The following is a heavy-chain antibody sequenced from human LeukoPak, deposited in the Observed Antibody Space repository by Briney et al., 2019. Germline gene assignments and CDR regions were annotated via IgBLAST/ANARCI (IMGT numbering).Heavy chain of an antibody. CDR1: GFTFSGYD. CDR3: ARRYYMDV. J-gene: IGHJ6*03. CDR2: IDTAGDT. Sequence: QPGGSLRLSCAACGFTFSGYDMHWVRQATGKGLKWVSGIDTAGDTYYPGSVKGQFTISRENAKNSLYLQMNSLRAEDTAVYYCARRYYMDVWGKGTTVTISS. V-gene: IGHV3-13*03.